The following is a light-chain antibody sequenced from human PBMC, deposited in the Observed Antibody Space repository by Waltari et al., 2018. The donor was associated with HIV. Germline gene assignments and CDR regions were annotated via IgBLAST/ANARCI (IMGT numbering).Light chain of an antibody. CDR2: GAS. CDR3: QQYNNWHPWT. J-gene: IGKJ1*01. Sequence: EIGMTQSPATLSVSPGERATLSCRASQSVSSNLAWYQQKPGQAPRLLVYGASTRATGIPARFSGSGSGTEFTPTISSLQSEDFAVYYCQQYNNWHPWTFGQGTKVEIK. V-gene: IGKV3-15*01. CDR1: QSVSSN.